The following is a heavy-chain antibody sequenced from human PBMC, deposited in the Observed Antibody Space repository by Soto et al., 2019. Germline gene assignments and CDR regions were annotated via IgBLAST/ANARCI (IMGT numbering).Heavy chain of an antibody. CDR1: GYSFTSYW. CDR2: IYPDDSDT. J-gene: IGHJ4*02. Sequence: EVQLVQSGAEVKKPGESLKISCKGSGYSFTSYWIAWVRQMPGKGLEWMGIIYPDDSDTKYSPSFHGQVTISADKSISTAYLQWSSLRASDSAMHYGAVSSGYYYYFDYWGQGTLVTVSS. CDR3: AVSSGYYYYFDY. D-gene: IGHD3-22*01. V-gene: IGHV5-51*01.